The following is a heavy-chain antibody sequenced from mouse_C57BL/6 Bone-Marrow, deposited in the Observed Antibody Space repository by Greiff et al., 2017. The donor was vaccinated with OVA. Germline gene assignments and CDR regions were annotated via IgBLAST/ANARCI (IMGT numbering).Heavy chain of an antibody. Sequence: EVKLVESGGGLVQPGGSMKLSCVASGFTFSNYWMNWVRQSPEKGLEWVAQIRFTSDNYATNYAESVKGRFTISRDDSKSSVYLQMDNLRAEDTGIYYCTRYFDVWGTGTTVTVSS. V-gene: IGHV6-3*01. CDR2: IRFTSDNYAT. CDR1: GFTFSNYW. J-gene: IGHJ1*03. CDR3: TRYFDV.